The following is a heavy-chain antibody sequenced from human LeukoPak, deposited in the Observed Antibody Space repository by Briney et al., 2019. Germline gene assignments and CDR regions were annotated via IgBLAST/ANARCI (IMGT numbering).Heavy chain of an antibody. CDR1: GFTFDDYA. D-gene: IGHD3-10*01. CDR2: ISWNSGSI. Sequence: PGSSLRLSCAASGFTFDDYAMHWVPHAPGEGLECVSGISWNSGSIGYAESVKGRFTISRDNAKISLYLQMNSLRAEDTALYYCAKVSLASRYYYGSGSHHFDYWGQGTLVTVSS. V-gene: IGHV3-9*01. J-gene: IGHJ4*02. CDR3: AKVSLASRYYYGSGSHHFDY.